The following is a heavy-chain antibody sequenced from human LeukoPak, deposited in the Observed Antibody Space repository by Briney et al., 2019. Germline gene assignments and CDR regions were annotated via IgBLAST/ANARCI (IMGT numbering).Heavy chain of an antibody. V-gene: IGHV4-34*01. Sequence: SETLSLTCAVYGWSFSGYYWSWIRQPPGKGLEWIGEGSDVGGTKYNPSLKSRVTISADTSKNQFSLKLSSVAAADTAVYYCAQNGQSGFSFDPWGQGTLVTVSS. CDR2: GSDVGGT. J-gene: IGHJ5*02. CDR1: GWSFSGYY. CDR3: AQNGQSGFSFDP. D-gene: IGHD2-8*01.